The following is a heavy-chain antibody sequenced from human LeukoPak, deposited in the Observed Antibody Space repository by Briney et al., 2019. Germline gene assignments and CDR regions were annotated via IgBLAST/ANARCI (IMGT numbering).Heavy chain of an antibody. CDR1: RGSVKTYS. Sequence: SETLSLTCTVSRGSVKTYSWSWVRQPPGKGLEWIGYVSYSGAANYNPSLKSRVTTSVDTSKNQFSLKLSSVTAADTAVYYCARHPVGPGGLDVWGQGTTVTVSS. CDR3: ARHPVGPGGLDV. J-gene: IGHJ6*02. V-gene: IGHV4-59*08. CDR2: VSYSGAA.